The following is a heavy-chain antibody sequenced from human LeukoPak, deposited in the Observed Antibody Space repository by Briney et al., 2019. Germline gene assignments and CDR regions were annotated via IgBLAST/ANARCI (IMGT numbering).Heavy chain of an antibody. V-gene: IGHV3-48*04. CDR2: ISSSSSTI. Sequence: GGSLRLSCAASGFTFSTYSMKWVRQAPGKGLEGVSYISSSSSTIYYADSVRGRFTISRDNAKNSLYLQMNNLRAEVTAVYYCARDNWGPYYWGQESLVTVSS. CDR1: GFTFSTYS. D-gene: IGHD7-27*01. J-gene: IGHJ4*02. CDR3: ARDNWGPYY.